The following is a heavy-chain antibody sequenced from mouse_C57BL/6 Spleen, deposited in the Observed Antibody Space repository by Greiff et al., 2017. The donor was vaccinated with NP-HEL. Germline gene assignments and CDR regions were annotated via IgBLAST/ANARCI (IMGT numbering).Heavy chain of an antibody. CDR2: IDPEDGDT. J-gene: IGHJ1*03. CDR3: TTPTVVATRYFDV. CDR1: GFNIKDYY. D-gene: IGHD1-1*01. Sequence: VQLQQSGAELVRPGASVKLSCTASGFNIKDYYMHWVKQRPEQGLEWIGRIDPEDGDTEYAPKFQGKATMTADTSSNTAYLQLSSLTSEDTAVYYCTTPTVVATRYFDVWGTGTTVTVSS. V-gene: IGHV14-1*01.